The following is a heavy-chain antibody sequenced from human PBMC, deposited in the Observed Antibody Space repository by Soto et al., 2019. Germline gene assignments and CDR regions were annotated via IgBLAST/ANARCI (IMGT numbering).Heavy chain of an antibody. CDR1: GFTFNNAW. CDR2: IKSTINGGTT. Sequence: EVQLVESGGDLVKPGGSLRLSCAASGFTFNNAWLSWVRQAPGKGLEWVGRIKSTINGGTTDYAAPVRGRFTISRDDSKNMVDLPMNRPKTEDQGVYYLSPGPGQQVVVFCLWGPGTPAHRLV. CDR3: SPGPGQQVVVFCL. J-gene: IGHJ4*02. D-gene: IGHD2-15*01. V-gene: IGHV3-15*01.